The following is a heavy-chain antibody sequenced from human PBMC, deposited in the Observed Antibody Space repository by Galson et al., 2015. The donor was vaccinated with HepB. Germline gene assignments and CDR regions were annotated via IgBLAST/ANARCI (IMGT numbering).Heavy chain of an antibody. CDR1: GFTFSSYG. D-gene: IGHD4-23*01. V-gene: IGHV3-30*18. CDR3: AKEYGRHGGNPGYYYGMDV. J-gene: IGHJ6*02. Sequence: SLRLSCAASGFTFSSYGMHWVRQAPGKGLEWVAVISYDGSNKYYADSVKGRFTISRDNSKNTLYLQMNSLRAEDTAVYYCAKEYGRHGGNPGYYYGMDVWGQGTTVTVSS. CDR2: ISYDGSNK.